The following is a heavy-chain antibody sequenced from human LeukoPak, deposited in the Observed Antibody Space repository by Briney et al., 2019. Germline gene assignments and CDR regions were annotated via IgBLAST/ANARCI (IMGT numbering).Heavy chain of an antibody. Sequence: SETLSLTCAVYGGSFSGYYRSWIRQPPGKGLEWIGEINHSGSTNYNPSLKSRVTISVDTSKNQFSLKLSSVTAADTAVYYCARVTGSYYYYYYMDVWGKGTTVTVSS. CDR1: GGSFSGYY. J-gene: IGHJ6*03. D-gene: IGHD3-10*01. CDR3: ARVTGSYYYYYYMDV. CDR2: INHSGST. V-gene: IGHV4-34*01.